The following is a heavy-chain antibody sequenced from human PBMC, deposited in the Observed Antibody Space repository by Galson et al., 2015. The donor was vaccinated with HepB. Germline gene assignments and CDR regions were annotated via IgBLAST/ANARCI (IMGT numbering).Heavy chain of an antibody. CDR1: GFTFSSYG. J-gene: IGHJ4*02. Sequence: SLRLSCAASGFTFSSYGMHWVRQAPGKGLEWVAVISYDGSNKYYADSVKGRFTISRDNSKNTLYLQMNSLRAEDTAVYYCAKDLSYDFWSGYYAFDYWGQGTLVTVSS. CDR3: AKDLSYDFWSGYYAFDY. V-gene: IGHV3-30*18. CDR2: ISYDGSNK. D-gene: IGHD3-3*01.